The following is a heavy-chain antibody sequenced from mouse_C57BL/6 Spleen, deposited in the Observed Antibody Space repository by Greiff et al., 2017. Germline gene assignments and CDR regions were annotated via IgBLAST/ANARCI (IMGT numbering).Heavy chain of an antibody. D-gene: IGHD3-2*02. CDR2: INPDYGTT. V-gene: IGHV1-39*01. CDR3: SRCTAQSTVAMDY. CDR1: GYSFTDYN. Sequence: VQLQQSGPELVKPGASVKISCKASGYSFTDYNMNWVKQSNGKSLEWIGVINPDYGTTSDNQKFKCKATLTVDQSSSTAYMQLNSLTSEDSAVYYWSRCTAQSTVAMDYWGQGTSVTVSS. J-gene: IGHJ4*01.